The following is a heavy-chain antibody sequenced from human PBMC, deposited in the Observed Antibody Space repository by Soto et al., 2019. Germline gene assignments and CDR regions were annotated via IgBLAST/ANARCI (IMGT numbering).Heavy chain of an antibody. D-gene: IGHD2-2*01. J-gene: IGHJ2*01. CDR1: GYTFTSYG. CDR2: ISAYNGNT. Sequence: QVQLVQSGAEVKKPGASVKVSCKASGYTFTSYGISWVRQAPGQGLEWMGWISAYNGNTNYAQKLQGRVTMTTDTSTSTGYMELRSLRSDDTAVYYCARDPRDIVVVPAAMDAWYFDLWGRGTLVTVSS. CDR3: ARDPRDIVVVPAAMDAWYFDL. V-gene: IGHV1-18*01.